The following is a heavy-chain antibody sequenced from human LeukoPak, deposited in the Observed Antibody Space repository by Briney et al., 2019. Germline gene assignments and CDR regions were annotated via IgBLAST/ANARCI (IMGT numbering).Heavy chain of an antibody. CDR3: AKDPNSSSWYLFDY. CDR1: GFTFTTHW. J-gene: IGHJ4*02. D-gene: IGHD6-13*01. V-gene: IGHV3-74*01. Sequence: GGSLRLSCGASGFTFTTHWIHWVRQAPGKGLVWVSRIKPDGSDTNYADSVKGRFTISRDNSKNTLYLQMNSLRAEDTAVYYCAKDPNSSSWYLFDYWGQGTLVTVSS. CDR2: IKPDGSDT.